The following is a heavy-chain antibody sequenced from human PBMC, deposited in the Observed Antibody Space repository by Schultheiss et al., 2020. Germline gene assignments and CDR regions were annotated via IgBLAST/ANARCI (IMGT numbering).Heavy chain of an antibody. CDR3: ARDLTGEGTDFDY. J-gene: IGHJ4*02. V-gene: IGHV4-34*01. Sequence: SETLSLTCAVYGGSFSGYYWSWIRQPPGKGLEWIGEINHSGSTNYNPSLKSRVTISVDTSKNQFSLKLSSVTAADTAVYYCARDLTGEGTDFDYWGQGTLVTVSS. CDR1: GGSFSGYY. CDR2: INHSGST. D-gene: IGHD1-1*01.